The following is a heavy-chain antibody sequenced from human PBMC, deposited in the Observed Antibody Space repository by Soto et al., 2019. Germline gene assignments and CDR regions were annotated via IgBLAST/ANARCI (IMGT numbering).Heavy chain of an antibody. D-gene: IGHD1-26*01. CDR1: GFAFGTYG. CDR2: TTSDGARI. J-gene: IGHJ4*02. V-gene: IGHV3-30*03. Sequence: QVQLVESGGGVVQPGRSLRLSCAASGFAFGTYGMHWVRQAPGKGLEWVAVTTSDGARINYADSVKGRFTISRDNSRTTLYLQMNSLRIDDTAVYYCARKNPGREWELPDYWGQGTLVTVSS. CDR3: ARKNPGREWELPDY.